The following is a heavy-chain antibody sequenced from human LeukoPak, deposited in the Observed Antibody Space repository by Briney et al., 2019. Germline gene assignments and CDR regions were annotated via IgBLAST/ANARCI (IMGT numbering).Heavy chain of an antibody. CDR3: ARAPFGAVTTGWNWFDP. J-gene: IGHJ5*02. CDR2: IYHSGST. CDR1: GGSISSGGYS. V-gene: IGHV4-30-2*01. Sequence: PSETLSLTGAVSGGSISSGGYSWSWIRQPPGKGLEWIGYIYHSGSTYYNPSLKSRVTISVDRSRNQFSLKLSSVTAADTAVYYCARAPFGAVTTGWNWFDPWGQGTLVTVSS. D-gene: IGHD4-17*01.